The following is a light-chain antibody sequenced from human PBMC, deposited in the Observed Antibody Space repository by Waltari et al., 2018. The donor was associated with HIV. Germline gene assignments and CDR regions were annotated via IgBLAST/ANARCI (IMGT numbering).Light chain of an antibody. Sequence: DIQMTQSPSSLSASVGDRITTSCRASQDIGSYLNWYRHRPGTAPQLLIYVASNLQTGVPSRFRASGSGTEFSLSIDGLQRDDFATYFCQQSYTTPRTFGLGTEVE. J-gene: IGKJ1*01. V-gene: IGKV1-39*01. CDR2: VAS. CDR1: QDIGSY. CDR3: QQSYTTPRT.